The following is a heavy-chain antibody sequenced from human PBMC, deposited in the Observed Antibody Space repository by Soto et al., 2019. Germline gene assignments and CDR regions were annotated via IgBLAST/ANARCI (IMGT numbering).Heavy chain of an antibody. CDR1: GYTFTSYA. Sequence: QVQLVQSGAEVKKPGASVKVSCKASGYTFTSYAMPWVRQAPGQGLEWMGWINAGNGNTKYSQKIQGRITITRDTSACTVQRELRTQSSDDTAVYYCDRVSGIAADDVWGQGTLVTVSS. V-gene: IGHV1-3*01. D-gene: IGHD6-25*01. CDR3: DRVSGIAADDV. CDR2: INAGNGNT. J-gene: IGHJ4*02.